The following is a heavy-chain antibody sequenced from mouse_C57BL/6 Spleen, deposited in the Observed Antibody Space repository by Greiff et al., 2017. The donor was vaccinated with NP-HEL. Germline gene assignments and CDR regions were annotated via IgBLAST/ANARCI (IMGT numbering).Heavy chain of an antibody. CDR3: ARRTFHYYAMDY. CDR2: IDPSDSYT. J-gene: IGHJ4*01. Sequence: QVQLQQPGAELVMPGASVKLSCKASGYTFTSYWMHWVKQRPGQGLEWIGEIDPSDSYTNYNQKFKGKSTLTVDKSSSTAYMQLSSLTSEDSAVYYCARRTFHYYAMDYWGQGTSVTVSS. CDR1: GYTFTSYW. V-gene: IGHV1-69*01.